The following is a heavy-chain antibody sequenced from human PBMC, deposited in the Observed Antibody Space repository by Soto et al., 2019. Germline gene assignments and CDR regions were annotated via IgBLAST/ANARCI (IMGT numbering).Heavy chain of an antibody. CDR3: ARYRAVNGAFDY. J-gene: IGHJ4*02. CDR1: GGSFSGSY. CDR2: INLTGSA. Sequence: QEQLQQWGAGLLKPSETLSLTCGVSGGSFSGSYWNWIRQPPGKGLEWIGEINLTGSASYSPSLRSRVTISIDTSRNQFSLNVDSVTAADTAVYYCARYRAVNGAFDYWGQGSLVTVSP. D-gene: IGHD1-26*01. V-gene: IGHV4-34*01.